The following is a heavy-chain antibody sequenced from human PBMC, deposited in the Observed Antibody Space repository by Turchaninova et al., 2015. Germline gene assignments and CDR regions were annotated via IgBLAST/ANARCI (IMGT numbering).Heavy chain of an antibody. V-gene: IGHV3-15*01. D-gene: IGHD5-18*01. CDR1: GFTFSNAW. CDR2: NKSKTDGGAR. J-gene: IGHJ4*02. Sequence: EAQLVESGGGLVQPGGSLRLSCAASGFTFSNAWMAWVRQAAGKGLEWVGRNKSKTDGGARDYAAPVKGRFTISRDDSQTTLYLQMDSLKTEDTAVYYCTALSEYSFKYWGQGTLVTVSS. CDR3: TALSEYSFKY.